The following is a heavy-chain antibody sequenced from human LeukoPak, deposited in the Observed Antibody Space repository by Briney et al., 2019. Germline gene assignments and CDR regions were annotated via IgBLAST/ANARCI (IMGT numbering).Heavy chain of an antibody. CDR1: GGSISSSNW. V-gene: IGHV4-4*02. Sequence: SGTLSLTCAVSGGSISSSNWWSWVHQPPGKGLEWIGEIYHSGSTNYNPSLKSRVTISVDKSKNQFSLKLSSVTAADTAVYYCAREHPNQQLVPPYYYYGMDVWGQGTTVTVSS. CDR3: AREHPNQQLVPPYYYYGMDV. CDR2: IYHSGST. J-gene: IGHJ6*02. D-gene: IGHD6-13*01.